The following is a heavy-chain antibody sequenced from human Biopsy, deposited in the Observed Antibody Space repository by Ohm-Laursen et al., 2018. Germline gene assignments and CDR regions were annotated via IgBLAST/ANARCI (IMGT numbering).Heavy chain of an antibody. CDR2: ISETSSHI. D-gene: IGHD6-6*01. J-gene: IGHJ6*02. V-gene: IGHV3-21*01. Sequence: SLRLSCSASGFSVSSYDMNWVRQAPGKGLEWISYISETSSHIYDADSVRGRFTVARDIAKNSLYLQLSSLRVEDTAVYYCARGSSRRAREGGMDVWGQGTTVTASS. CDR3: ARGSSRRAREGGMDV. CDR1: GFSVSSYD.